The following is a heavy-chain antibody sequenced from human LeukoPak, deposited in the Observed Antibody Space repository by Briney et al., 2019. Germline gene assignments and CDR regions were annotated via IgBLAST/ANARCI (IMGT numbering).Heavy chain of an antibody. Sequence: ASVKVSCKASGYTFTSYYMHWVRQAPGQGLEWMEWINTNTGNPTYAQGFTGRFVFSLDTSVSTAYLQISSLKAEDTAVYYCARDNDSRDPPHFDYWGQGTLVTVSS. CDR2: INTNTGNP. J-gene: IGHJ4*02. V-gene: IGHV7-4-1*02. CDR1: GYTFTSYY. CDR3: ARDNDSRDPPHFDY. D-gene: IGHD3-16*01.